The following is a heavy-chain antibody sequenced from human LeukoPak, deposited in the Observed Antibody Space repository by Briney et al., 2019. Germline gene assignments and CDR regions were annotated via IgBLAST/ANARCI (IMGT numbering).Heavy chain of an antibody. V-gene: IGHV1-69*13. D-gene: IGHD3-10*01. CDR2: IIPIFGTA. J-gene: IGHJ4*02. CDR1: GGTFSSYA. CDR3: ARERRLLWFGEGSKGFDY. Sequence: SVKVSCKASGGTFSSYAISWVRQAPGQGLEWMGGIIPIFGTANYTQKFQGRVTITADESTSTAYMELSSLRSEDTAVYYCARERRLLWFGEGSKGFDYWGQGTLVTVSS.